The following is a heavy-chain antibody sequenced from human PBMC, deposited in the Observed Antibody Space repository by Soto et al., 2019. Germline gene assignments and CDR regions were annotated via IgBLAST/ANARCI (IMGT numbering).Heavy chain of an antibody. J-gene: IGHJ4*02. CDR3: ARDEDSSGWYAFSHMDY. Sequence: GASVKVSCKASGYTFTSYYMHWVRQAPGQGLEWMGIINPSGGSTSYAQKFQGRVTMTRDTSTSTVYMELSSLRSEDTAVYYCARDEDSSGWYAFSHMDYWGQGTLVTVSS. V-gene: IGHV1-46*01. CDR2: INPSGGST. CDR1: GYTFTSYY. D-gene: IGHD6-19*01.